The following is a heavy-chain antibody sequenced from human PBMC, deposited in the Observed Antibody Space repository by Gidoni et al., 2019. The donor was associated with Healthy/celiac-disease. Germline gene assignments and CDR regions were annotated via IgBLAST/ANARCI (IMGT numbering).Heavy chain of an antibody. CDR3: ARGSGGGYALGD. CDR2: IYSGGIT. V-gene: IGHV3-53*04. J-gene: IGHJ4*02. CDR1: VFTVSSHY. Sequence: EVQLVESGGGLVQPGGSLRLSCAASVFTVSSHYLSWVRKAPGKGLEWVSVIYSGGITYYADSVKGRFTSSRHNAKNTLYLQMNSLRAEDTAVDYCARGSGGGYALGDWGQGTLVTVSS. D-gene: IGHD5-12*01.